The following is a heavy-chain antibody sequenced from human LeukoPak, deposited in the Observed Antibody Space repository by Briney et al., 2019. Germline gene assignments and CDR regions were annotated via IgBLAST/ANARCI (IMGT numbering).Heavy chain of an antibody. J-gene: IGHJ4*02. Sequence: SETLSLTCSLSGGSLGGGGYYWGWVRQPPGKGLEWIASLYSNGNTLYNPSLKSRVTISEESSKSQFSLKLRTVTAADTAVYFCWRAADHWGQGSLVTVSS. V-gene: IGHV4-39*01. CDR2: LYSNGNT. CDR3: WRAADH. CDR1: GGSLGGGGYY.